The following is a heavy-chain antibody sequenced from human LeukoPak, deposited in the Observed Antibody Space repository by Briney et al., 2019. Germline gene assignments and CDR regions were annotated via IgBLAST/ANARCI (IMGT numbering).Heavy chain of an antibody. D-gene: IGHD6-13*01. V-gene: IGHV4-39*07. CDR3: ARDQSMRIAAAGPFDY. CDR2: IYYSGST. CDR1: GGSISSSSYY. J-gene: IGHJ4*02. Sequence: SETLSLTCTVSGGSISSSSYYWGWIRQPPGKGLEWIGSIYYSGSTYYNPSLKSRVTISEDTSKNQFSLKLSSVTAADTAVYYCARDQSMRIAAAGPFDYWGQGTLVTVSS.